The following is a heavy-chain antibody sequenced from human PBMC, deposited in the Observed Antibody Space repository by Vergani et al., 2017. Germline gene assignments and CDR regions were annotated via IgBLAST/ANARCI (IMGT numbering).Heavy chain of an antibody. CDR1: GGSISSGGYY. CDR2: IYYSGST. Sequence: QVQLQESGPGLVKPSQTLSLTCTVSGGSISSGGYYWSWLRQHPGKGLEWIGYIYYSGSTYYNPSLKSRVTISVDTAKNQFSLKLSSVTAADTAVYYCARVTVEMATTPPYYYYYMDVWGKGTTVTVSS. J-gene: IGHJ6*03. CDR3: ARVTVEMATTPPYYYYYMDV. D-gene: IGHD5-24*01. V-gene: IGHV4-31*03.